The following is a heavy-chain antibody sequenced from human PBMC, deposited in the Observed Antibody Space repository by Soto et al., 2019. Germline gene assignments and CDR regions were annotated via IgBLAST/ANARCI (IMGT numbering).Heavy chain of an antibody. CDR1: GFIFSNYA. Sequence: QVQLVESGGGVVQPGRSLRLSCPASGFIFSNYAMHWVRQAPGKGPEWVAIISYDGRNKYYADSVKGRFTISRDNSKNTLYLQMNSLRAEDTAVYYCAREAGYCSGGSCFSQGFDPWGQGTLVTVSS. D-gene: IGHD2-15*01. CDR3: AREAGYCSGGSCFSQGFDP. J-gene: IGHJ5*02. V-gene: IGHV3-30*04. CDR2: ISYDGRNK.